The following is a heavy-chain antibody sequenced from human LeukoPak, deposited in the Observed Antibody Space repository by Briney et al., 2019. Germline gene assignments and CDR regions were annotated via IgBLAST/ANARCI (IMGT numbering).Heavy chain of an antibody. CDR1: EGTFSIYA. Sequence: SVKVSCKSSEGTFSIYAISWVRQAPGQGLEWMGGIIPIFGRANYAQKSQGRVTITTDESTSTAYMELSSLRSEDTAVYYCARVPHTTDWEGHLNNWFDPWGQGTLVTVSS. CDR2: IIPIFGRA. CDR3: ARVPHTTDWEGHLNNWFDP. J-gene: IGHJ5*02. D-gene: IGHD2/OR15-2a*01. V-gene: IGHV1-69*05.